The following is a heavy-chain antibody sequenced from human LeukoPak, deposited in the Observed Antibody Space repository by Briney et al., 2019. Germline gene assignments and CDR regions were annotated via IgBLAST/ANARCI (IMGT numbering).Heavy chain of an antibody. D-gene: IGHD6-19*01. CDR2: ISSGSSSI. V-gene: IGHV3-21*05. J-gene: IGHJ4*02. CDR1: GFTFGDYS. CDR3: ARVSSGWFGSYDY. Sequence: GGSLRLSCSASGFTFGDYSMNWVRQAPGKGLEWVSYISSGSSSIYYADSVKGRFTISRDNDKNSLYLQMNSLRVEDTAVYYCARVSSGWFGSYDYWGQGTLVTVSS.